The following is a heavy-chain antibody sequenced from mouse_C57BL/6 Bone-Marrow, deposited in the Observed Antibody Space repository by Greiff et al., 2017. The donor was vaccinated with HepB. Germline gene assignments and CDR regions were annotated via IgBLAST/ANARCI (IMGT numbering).Heavy chain of an antibody. CDR2: IWTGGGT. V-gene: IGHV2-9-1*01. CDR3: ARNDAGNYYGSSSTYYAMDY. J-gene: IGHJ4*01. Sequence: QVQLKESGPGLVAPSQSLSITCTVSGFSLTSYAISWVRQPPGKGLEWLGVIWTGGGTNYNSALKSRLSISKDNSKSQVFLKMNSLQTDDTARYYCARNDAGNYYGSSSTYYAMDYWGQGTSVTVSS. CDR1: GFSLTSYA. D-gene: IGHD1-1*01.